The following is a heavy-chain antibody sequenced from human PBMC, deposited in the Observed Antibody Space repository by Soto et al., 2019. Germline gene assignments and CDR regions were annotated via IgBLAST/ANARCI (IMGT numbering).Heavy chain of an antibody. J-gene: IGHJ6*02. V-gene: IGHV5-51*01. CDR3: ARQPYYYDSSGYSPDYYYYGMDV. CDR1: GYSFTSYW. Sequence: RGESLKISCKGSGYSFTSYWIGWVRQMPGKGLEWMGIIYPGDSDTRYSPSFQGQVTISADKSISTAYLQWSSLKASDTAMYYCARQPYYYDSSGYSPDYYYYGMDVWGQGTTVTVSS. D-gene: IGHD3-22*01. CDR2: IYPGDSDT.